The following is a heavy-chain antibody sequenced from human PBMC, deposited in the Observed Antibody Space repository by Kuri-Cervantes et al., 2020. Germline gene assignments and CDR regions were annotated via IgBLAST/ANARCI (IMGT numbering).Heavy chain of an antibody. CDR1: GGSISSGGYY. Sequence: SCTVSGGSISSGGYYWSWIRQHPGKGLEWIGYIYYSGSTYYNPSLKSRVTISVDTSKNQFSLKLSSVTAADTAVYYCARGGAAAGRNWFDPWGQGTLVTVSS. CDR3: ARGGAAAGRNWFDP. V-gene: IGHV4-31*02. D-gene: IGHD6-13*01. J-gene: IGHJ5*02. CDR2: IYYSGST.